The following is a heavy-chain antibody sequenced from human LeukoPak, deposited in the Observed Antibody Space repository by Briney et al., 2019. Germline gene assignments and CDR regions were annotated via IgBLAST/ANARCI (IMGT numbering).Heavy chain of an antibody. CDR3: ANGAYGYSSSWYDY. D-gene: IGHD6-13*01. Sequence: GGSLRLSCAASGFTFDGYAMHWVRQAPGKGLEWVSGISWNSGSIGYADSVKGRFTISRDNAKNSLYLQMNSLRAEDTALYYCANGAYGYSSSWYDYWGQGTLVTVSS. CDR1: GFTFDGYA. V-gene: IGHV3-9*01. CDR2: ISWNSGSI. J-gene: IGHJ4*02.